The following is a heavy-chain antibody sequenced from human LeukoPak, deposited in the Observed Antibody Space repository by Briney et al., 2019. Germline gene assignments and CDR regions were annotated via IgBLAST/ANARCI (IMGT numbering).Heavy chain of an antibody. CDR2: KSWYSGSI. D-gene: IGHD3-10*01. Sequence: PGGSLRLSCAASGFTFYDYAMHWVRQAPGKGLEWVSGKSWYSGSIGYADSVKGLFNISREHSKHTVSLQMISLRADDTAVYYCAKDLSYGSRSYSWFDPWGQGTLVTVSS. CDR3: AKDLSYGSRSYSWFDP. CDR1: GFTFYDYA. J-gene: IGHJ5*02. V-gene: IGHV3-9*01.